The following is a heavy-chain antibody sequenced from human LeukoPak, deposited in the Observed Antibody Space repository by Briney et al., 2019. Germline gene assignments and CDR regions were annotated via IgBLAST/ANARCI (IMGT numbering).Heavy chain of an antibody. V-gene: IGHV3-23*01. J-gene: IGHJ4*02. Sequence: GGSLRLSCAASGFTFSSYAMSWVRQAPGKGLEWVSAISGSGGSTYYADSVKGRFTISRDNSKNTLYLQMNSLRAEDTAVYYCAKMPVSYSSGWTNFDYWGQGTLVTVSS. CDR3: AKMPVSYSSGWTNFDY. CDR1: GFTFSSYA. CDR2: ISGSGGST. D-gene: IGHD6-19*01.